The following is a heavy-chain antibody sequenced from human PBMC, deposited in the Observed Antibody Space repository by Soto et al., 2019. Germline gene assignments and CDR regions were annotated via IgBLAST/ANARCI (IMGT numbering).Heavy chain of an antibody. J-gene: IGHJ5*02. CDR3: AGGSSKSWFDP. Sequence: PSETLSLTCNVSNGSISRSGYYWSWIRQHPGQGLEWIGYIYYSGSTYYNPSLKSRVTISVDTSKNQFSLKLGSVTAADTAIYYCAGGSSKSWFDPWGQGTLVTVSS. CDR2: IYYSGST. D-gene: IGHD6-6*01. V-gene: IGHV4-31*03. CDR1: NGSISRSGYY.